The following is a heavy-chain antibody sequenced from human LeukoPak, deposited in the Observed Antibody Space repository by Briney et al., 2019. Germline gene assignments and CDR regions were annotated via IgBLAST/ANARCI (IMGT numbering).Heavy chain of an antibody. CDR2: IYSGGST. J-gene: IGHJ4*02. CDR1: GFTVSSNY. Sequence: PGGSLRLSCAASGFTVSSNYMSWVRQAPGKGLEWVSVIYSGGSTYYADSVKGRFTISRDNSKNALHLQMNSLRAEDTAVYYCAKGRLLPYYFDYWGQGTLVTVSS. CDR3: AKGRLLPYYFDY. V-gene: IGHV3-53*01. D-gene: IGHD3-22*01.